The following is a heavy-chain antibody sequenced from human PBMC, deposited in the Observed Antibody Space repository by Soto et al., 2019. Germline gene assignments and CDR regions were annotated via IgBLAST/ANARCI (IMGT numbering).Heavy chain of an antibody. V-gene: IGHV3-48*03. CDR2: ISGSGDTI. D-gene: IGHD4-17*01. Sequence: GGSLRLSCEASGFTFGSFQMNWVRQSPGRGLEWISHISGSGDTIYYADSVKGRFTISRDNAKDSLALHMNSLRAEDTGVYFCAREVFYGVWLPGRYFHLWGKGTQVSRSS. CDR1: GFTFGSFQ. J-gene: IGHJ4*02. CDR3: AREVFYGVWLPGRYFHL.